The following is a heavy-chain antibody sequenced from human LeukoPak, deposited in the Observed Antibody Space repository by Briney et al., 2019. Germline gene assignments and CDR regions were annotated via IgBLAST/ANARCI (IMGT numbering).Heavy chain of an antibody. D-gene: IGHD3-10*02. Sequence: GASVKVSCKASGYIFSDYAMHWVRQAPGQSLEWMGWINSGNGDTIYSQKFQDRLTISRNTSATTVYMELSSLRSEDTAVYYCASLLFGELAPFDTWGQGTLVTVSS. V-gene: IGHV1-3*01. J-gene: IGHJ5*02. CDR2: INSGNGDT. CDR3: ASLLFGELAPFDT. CDR1: GYIFSDYA.